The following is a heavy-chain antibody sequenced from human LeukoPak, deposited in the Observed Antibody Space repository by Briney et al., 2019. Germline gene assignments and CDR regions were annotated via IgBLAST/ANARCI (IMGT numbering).Heavy chain of an antibody. Sequence: GASVKVSCKASGGTFSSYAISWVRQAPGQGLEWMGGIIPIFGTANYAQKFQGRVTITTDESTSTAYMELSSLRSEDTAVYYCARGELSLPSWQLLYNWGQGTLVTVSS. CDR2: IIPIFGTA. J-gene: IGHJ4*02. D-gene: IGHD2-2*02. CDR3: ARGELSLPSWQLLYN. CDR1: GGTFSSYA. V-gene: IGHV1-69*05.